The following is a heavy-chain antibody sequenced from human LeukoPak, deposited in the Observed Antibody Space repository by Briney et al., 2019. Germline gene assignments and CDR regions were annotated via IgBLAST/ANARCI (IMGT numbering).Heavy chain of an antibody. D-gene: IGHD6-13*01. CDR3: ARGIAAAGICAFDI. J-gene: IGHJ3*02. CDR2: IYYSGSS. V-gene: IGHV4-31*03. Sequence: SSQTLSLTCTVSGGSISSGGYYWSSIRQHPGKGLEWIGYIYYSGSSYYNPSLKSRVTISVDTSKNQFSLKLSSVTAADTAVYYCARGIAAAGICAFDIWGQGTMVTVSS. CDR1: GGSISSGGYY.